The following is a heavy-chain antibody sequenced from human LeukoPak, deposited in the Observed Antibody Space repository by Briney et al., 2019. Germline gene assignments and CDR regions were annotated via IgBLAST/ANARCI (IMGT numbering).Heavy chain of an antibody. CDR1: GGSINSYY. Sequence: SETLSLTCTVSGGSINSYYWSWLRQPPGKGLEWIGYIYYSGSTNYNPSLKSRVTISVDTSKNQFSLKLSSVTAADTAVYYCARTQLICSSTSCYPYDAFDIWGQGTMVTVSS. CDR3: ARTQLICSSTSCYPYDAFDI. CDR2: IYYSGST. V-gene: IGHV4-59*01. J-gene: IGHJ3*02. D-gene: IGHD2-2*01.